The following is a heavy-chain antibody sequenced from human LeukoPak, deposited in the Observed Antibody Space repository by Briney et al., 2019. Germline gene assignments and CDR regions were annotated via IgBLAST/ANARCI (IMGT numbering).Heavy chain of an antibody. CDR3: ARDLGIVREQNYYYYAMDV. D-gene: IGHD3-10*01. V-gene: IGHV7-4-1*02. J-gene: IGHJ6*02. CDR2: INTNTGNP. Sequence: ASVKVSCKASGYTFTTYAMNWVRQAPGQGLEWMGWINTNTGNPTYAQGFTGRFVFSLDTSVSTAYLQISSLKAEDTAVYYCARDLGIVREQNYYYYAMDVWGQGTTVTVSS. CDR1: GYTFTTYA.